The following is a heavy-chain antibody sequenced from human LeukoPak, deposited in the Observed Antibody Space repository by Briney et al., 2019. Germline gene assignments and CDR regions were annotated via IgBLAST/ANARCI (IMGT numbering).Heavy chain of an antibody. CDR3: ATYSSSRKDYMDV. CDR2: IYHSGST. V-gene: IGHV4-38-2*02. CDR1: GYSISSGYY. J-gene: IGHJ6*03. Sequence: SETLSLTCTVSGYSISSGYYWGWIRQPPGNGLEWIGSIYHSGSTFYHPSLKSRLTISVDTSKNQFSLKLSSVTAADTAVYYCATYSSSRKDYMDVWGKGITVTVSS. D-gene: IGHD6-6*01.